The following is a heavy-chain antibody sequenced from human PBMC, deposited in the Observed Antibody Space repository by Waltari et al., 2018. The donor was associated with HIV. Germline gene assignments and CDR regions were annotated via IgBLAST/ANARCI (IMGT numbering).Heavy chain of an antibody. Sequence: DVQLVESGGTLVQPGGSLRLSCSASGFTFSSYSIHWVRQTPGKGLEYVSAISGDGHSTYDAGSLKGRFTITRDNSKNTVWLQMRSLRAEDTAVYYCAKGNYDVLTGYYGPSFEYWGQGTLVTVSS. J-gene: IGHJ4*02. CDR1: GFTFSSYS. CDR2: ISGDGHST. V-gene: IGHV3-64D*06. CDR3: AKGNYDVLTGYYGPSFEY. D-gene: IGHD3-9*01.